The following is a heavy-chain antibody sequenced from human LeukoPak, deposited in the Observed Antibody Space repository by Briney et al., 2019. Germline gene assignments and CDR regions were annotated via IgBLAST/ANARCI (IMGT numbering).Heavy chain of an antibody. CDR3: ARDDNGDNWFDP. CDR2: INPSGGST. J-gene: IGHJ5*02. CDR1: GYTFTNFY. D-gene: IGHD4-17*01. V-gene: IGHV1-46*01. Sequence: VASVKVSCKASGYTFTNFYMHWVRHAPGQGLEWMGVINPSGGSTSYAQKFQGRVTMTRDTSTSTVYMELSSLRSEDTAVYYCARDDNGDNWFDPWGQGTLVTVSS.